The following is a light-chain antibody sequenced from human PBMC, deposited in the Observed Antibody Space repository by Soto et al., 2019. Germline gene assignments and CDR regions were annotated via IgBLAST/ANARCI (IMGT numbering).Light chain of an antibody. CDR1: SSDVGGYNY. J-gene: IGLJ3*02. Sequence: QSALTQPAYVSGSPGQSITISCTGTSSDVGGYNYVSWYQQHPGKAPKRMIYEVSNRPSGVSNRFSGSKSGNTASLTISGLQAEDEADYYCCSYTSSSPGFGGGTKLTVL. CDR2: EVS. V-gene: IGLV2-14*01. CDR3: CSYTSSSPG.